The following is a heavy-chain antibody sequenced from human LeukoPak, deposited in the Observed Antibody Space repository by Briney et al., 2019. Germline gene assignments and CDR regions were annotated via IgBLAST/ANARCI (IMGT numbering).Heavy chain of an antibody. CDR3: ARALRASNWFDP. CDR1: GGSISSYY. J-gene: IGHJ5*02. CDR2: INHSGST. D-gene: IGHD1-26*01. V-gene: IGHV4-34*01. Sequence: SETLSLTCTVSGGSISSYYWSWIRQPPGKGLEWIGEINHSGSTNYNPSLKSRVTISVDTSKNQFSLKLRSVTAADTAVYYCARALRASNWFDPWGQGTLVTVSS.